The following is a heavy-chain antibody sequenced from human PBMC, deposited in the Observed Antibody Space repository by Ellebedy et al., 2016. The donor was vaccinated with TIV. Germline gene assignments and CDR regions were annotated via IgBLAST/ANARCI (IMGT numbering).Heavy chain of an antibody. CDR3: AREAYYGSGSYYEKIPYYYYYYMDV. CDR1: GYTFTSYG. D-gene: IGHD3-10*01. Sequence: ASVKVSXKASGYTFTSYGISWVRQAPGQGLEWMGWISAYNGNTNYAQKLQGRVTMTTDTSTSTAYMELRSLRSDDTAVYYCAREAYYGSGSYYEKIPYYYYYYMDVWGKGTTVTVSS. V-gene: IGHV1-18*01. CDR2: ISAYNGNT. J-gene: IGHJ6*03.